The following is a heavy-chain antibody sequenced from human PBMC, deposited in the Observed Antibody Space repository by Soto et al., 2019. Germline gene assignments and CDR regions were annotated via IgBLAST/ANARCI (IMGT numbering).Heavy chain of an antibody. CDR3: ARDYGDYRWYFDL. Sequence: TLSLTCTVSGGSISSGGYYWSWIRQHPGKGLEWIGYIYYSGSTYYNPSLKSRVTISVDTSKNQFSLKLSSVTAADTAVYYCARDYGDYRWYFDLWGRGTLVTVSS. J-gene: IGHJ2*01. CDR1: GGSISSGGYY. V-gene: IGHV4-31*03. D-gene: IGHD4-17*01. CDR2: IYYSGST.